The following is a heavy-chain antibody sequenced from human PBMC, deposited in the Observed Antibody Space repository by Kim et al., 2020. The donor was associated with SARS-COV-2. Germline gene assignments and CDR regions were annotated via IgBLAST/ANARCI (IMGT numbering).Heavy chain of an antibody. D-gene: IGHD3-3*02. CDR2: ST. CDR3: AKEKSRIWDY. J-gene: IGHJ4*02. Sequence: STLYADSVKDRFTISRDNSEKSMYKQMNSLTIEDSAFYYCAKEKSRIWDYWGQGTLVTVSS. V-gene: IGHV3-43*01.